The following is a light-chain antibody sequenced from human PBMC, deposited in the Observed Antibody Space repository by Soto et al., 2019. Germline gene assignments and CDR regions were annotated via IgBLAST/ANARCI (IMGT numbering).Light chain of an antibody. CDR2: GAS. V-gene: IGKV3-15*01. CDR3: QQYNNWPPWT. CDR1: QSVSSN. J-gene: IGKJ2*02. Sequence: EIVMTQSPATLSVSPGERATLSCRASQSVSSNLAWYQQKPGQAPRLLIYGASTRATGIPARFSGSGSGTDFPLTISSLQSEDFAVYYCQQYNNWPPWTFGQGTKLEIK.